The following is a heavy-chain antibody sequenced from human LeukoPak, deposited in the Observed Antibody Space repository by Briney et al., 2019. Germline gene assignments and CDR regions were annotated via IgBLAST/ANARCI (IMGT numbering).Heavy chain of an antibody. D-gene: IGHD3-22*01. CDR2: IYSKSGAT. V-gene: IGHV1-2*02. Sequence: ASVKVSCKASGYXFTGYYIHWVRQAPGQGLEWMGWIYSKSGATNYAQQFHGRVTMTRDTSITTVCMELSSLRSDDTAVYYCARLSSSGLYYFDYWGQGTLVTVSS. CDR1: GYXFTGYY. CDR3: ARLSSSGLYYFDY. J-gene: IGHJ4*02.